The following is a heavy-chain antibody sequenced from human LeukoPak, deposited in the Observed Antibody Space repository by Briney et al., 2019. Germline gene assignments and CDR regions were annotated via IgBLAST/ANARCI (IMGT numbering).Heavy chain of an antibody. D-gene: IGHD3-10*01. CDR3: ASWFGENDALDI. CDR1: GYTFTSQY. Sequence: ASVEVSCKASGYTFTSQYVHWVRQAPGRGLEWMGIINPSGGSTRYAQKFQGRVTMTRDTSTSTVYMELKRLRSEDTAVYYCASWFGENDALDIWGQGTMVTVS. CDR2: INPSGGST. V-gene: IGHV1-46*01. J-gene: IGHJ3*02.